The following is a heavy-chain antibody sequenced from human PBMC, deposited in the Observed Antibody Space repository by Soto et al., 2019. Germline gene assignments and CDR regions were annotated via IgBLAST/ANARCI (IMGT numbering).Heavy chain of an antibody. D-gene: IGHD3-16*02. CDR2: IWYDGSNK. CDR3: AREVVTFGGVIVDYYYYGMDV. V-gene: IGHV3-33*01. Sequence: QVQLVESGGGVVQPGRSLRLSCAASGFTFSSYGMHWVRQAPGKGLEWVAVIWYDGSNKYYADSVKGRFTISRDNSKNTLDLQMNSLRAEDTAVYYCAREVVTFGGVIVDYYYYGMDVWGQGTTVTVSS. J-gene: IGHJ6*02. CDR1: GFTFSSYG.